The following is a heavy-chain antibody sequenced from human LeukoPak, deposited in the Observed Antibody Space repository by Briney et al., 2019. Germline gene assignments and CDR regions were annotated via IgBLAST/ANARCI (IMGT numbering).Heavy chain of an antibody. D-gene: IGHD4-23*01. V-gene: IGHV4-34*01. CDR3: ARDRYGGNSGEFDY. Sequence: PSETLSLTCAVYGGSFSGYYWSWIRQPPGKGLEWIGEINHSGSTNYNPSLKSRVTISVDTSKKQFSLKVSSVTAADTAVYYCARDRYGGNSGEFDYWGQGTLVTVSS. J-gene: IGHJ4*02. CDR2: INHSGST. CDR1: GGSFSGYY.